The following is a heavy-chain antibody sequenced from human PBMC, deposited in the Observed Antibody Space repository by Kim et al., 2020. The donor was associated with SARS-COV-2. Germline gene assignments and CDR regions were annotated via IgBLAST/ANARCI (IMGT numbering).Heavy chain of an antibody. CDR2: ST. D-gene: IGHD3-10*01. Sequence: STTSTPSLKSRVTISVDTSKNQFSLKLSSVTAADTAVYYCARLTMAYFDYWGQGTLVTVSS. CDR3: ARLTMAYFDY. J-gene: IGHJ4*02. V-gene: IGHV4-59*08.